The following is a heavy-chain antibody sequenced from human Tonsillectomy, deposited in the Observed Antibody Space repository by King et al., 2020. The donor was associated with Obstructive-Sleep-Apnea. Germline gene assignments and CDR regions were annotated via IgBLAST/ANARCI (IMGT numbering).Heavy chain of an antibody. CDR3: ASRGYHVEFDY. CDR1: GGSFSGYY. CDR2: INHSGST. J-gene: IGHJ4*02. V-gene: IGHV4-34*01. D-gene: IGHD3-22*01. Sequence: VQLQQWGAGLLKPSETLSLTCAVYGGSFSGYYWSWIRQPPGKGLECIGEINHSGSTNYNPSLKSRVTISVDTSKNQFSRKLSSVTAADTAVYYCASRGYHVEFDYWGQGTLVTVSS.